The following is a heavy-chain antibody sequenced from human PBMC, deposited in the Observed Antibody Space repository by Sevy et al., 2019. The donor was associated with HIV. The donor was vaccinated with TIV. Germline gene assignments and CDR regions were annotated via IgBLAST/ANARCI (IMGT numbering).Heavy chain of an antibody. J-gene: IGHJ5*02. Sequence: SDTLSLTCTVSGGSISSSSYYWGWIRQPPGKGLEWIGSIYYSGSTYYNPSLKSRVTISVDTSKNQFSLKLSSVTAADTAVYYCARLQGGWFDPWGQGTLVTVSS. CDR3: ARLQGGWFDP. CDR2: IYYSGST. V-gene: IGHV4-39*01. CDR1: GGSISSSSYY.